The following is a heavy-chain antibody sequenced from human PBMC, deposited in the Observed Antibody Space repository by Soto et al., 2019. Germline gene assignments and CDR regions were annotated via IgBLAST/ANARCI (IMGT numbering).Heavy chain of an antibody. CDR2: IIPIFGTS. J-gene: IGHJ4*02. D-gene: IGHD3-3*01. CDR1: GGTFSSYA. V-gene: IGHV1-69*06. Sequence: SVKVSCKASGGTFSSYAISWVRQAPGQGLEWMGGIIPIFGTSNYAQKFQGRVTITADKSTSTAYMELSSLRSEDTAVYYCARLSVPYYDFWSGYSVFDYWGQGTLVTSPQ. CDR3: ARLSVPYYDFWSGYSVFDY.